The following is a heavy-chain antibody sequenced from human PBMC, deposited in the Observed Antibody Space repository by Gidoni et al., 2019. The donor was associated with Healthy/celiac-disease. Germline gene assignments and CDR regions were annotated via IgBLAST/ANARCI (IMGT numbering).Heavy chain of an antibody. J-gene: IGHJ5*02. Sequence: QLQLQESGPGLVKPSETLSLTCTVSGGSISSSSYYWGWIRQPPGKGLEWIGSIYYSGSTYYNPSLKSRVTISVDTSKNQFSLKLSSVTAADTAVYYCARHYKEALWFGELLLGWFDPWGQGTLVTVSS. CDR1: GGSISSSSYY. CDR2: IYYSGST. D-gene: IGHD3-10*01. CDR3: ARHYKEALWFGELLLGWFDP. V-gene: IGHV4-39*01.